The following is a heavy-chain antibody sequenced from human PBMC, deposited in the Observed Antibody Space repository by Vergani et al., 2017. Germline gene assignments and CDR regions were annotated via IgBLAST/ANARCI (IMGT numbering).Heavy chain of an antibody. CDR2: INWNGGST. V-gene: IGHV3-20*04. Sequence: EVQLVESGGGVVRPGGSLRLSCAASGFTFVAYGMSWVRQAPGKGLEWVSGINWNGGSTGYADSVKGRFTISRDNAKNSLYLHMNSLRAEDTALYYCARERNAYYDFWSGYYTQYYFDYWGQGTLVTVSS. D-gene: IGHD3-3*01. J-gene: IGHJ4*02. CDR3: ARERNAYYDFWSGYYTQYYFDY. CDR1: GFTFVAYG.